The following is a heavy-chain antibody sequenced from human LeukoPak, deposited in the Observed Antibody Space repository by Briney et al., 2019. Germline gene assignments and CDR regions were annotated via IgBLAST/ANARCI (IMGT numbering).Heavy chain of an antibody. Sequence: ASVKVSCKASGYTFTTYDINWVRQATGQGLEWMGWKNPNSGYTGYAQKFQGRVTITRDTSISTAYMELSSLRSEDTAVYYCARVAGSIDYWGQGTLVTVSS. CDR3: ARVAGSIDY. CDR1: GYTFTTYD. D-gene: IGHD6-19*01. CDR2: KNPNSGYT. V-gene: IGHV1-8*03. J-gene: IGHJ4*02.